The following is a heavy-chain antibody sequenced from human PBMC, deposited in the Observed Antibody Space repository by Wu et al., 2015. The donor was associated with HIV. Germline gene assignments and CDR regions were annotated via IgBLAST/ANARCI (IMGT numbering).Heavy chain of an antibody. D-gene: IGHD6-6*01. V-gene: IGHV1-2*02. CDR3: ATSVGPRLRSYYYMDV. J-gene: IGHJ6*03. Sequence: QVQVVQSGAEVKKPGASVKVSCKASGYTFTDYFMQWVRQAPGQGPEWLGWINPKTGATDYSQSFQGRVDHDHGTRPSAQPTMELSSLRSDDTAVYYCATSVGPRLRSYYYMDVWGSGTTVTVSS. CDR2: INPKTGAT. CDR1: GYTFTDYF.